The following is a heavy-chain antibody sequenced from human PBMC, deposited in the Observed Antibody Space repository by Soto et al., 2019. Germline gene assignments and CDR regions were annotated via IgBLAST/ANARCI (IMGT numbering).Heavy chain of an antibody. CDR2: IFYSGST. J-gene: IGHJ6*02. D-gene: IGHD2-15*01. Sequence: SETLSLTCTVSGGSISSSSYYWGWIRQPPGKGLEWIGSIFYSGSTYYNPSLKSRVTISVDTSKNQFSLKLSSVTAADTAVYYCARHLTYCSAGSCYSDFPYYGMDVWGQGATVTVSS. V-gene: IGHV4-39*01. CDR1: GGSISSSSYY. CDR3: ARHLTYCSAGSCYSDFPYYGMDV.